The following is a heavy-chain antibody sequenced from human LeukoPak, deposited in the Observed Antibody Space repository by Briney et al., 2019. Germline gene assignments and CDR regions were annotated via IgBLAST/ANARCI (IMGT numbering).Heavy chain of an antibody. J-gene: IGHJ4*02. D-gene: IGHD2-2*02. Sequence: ASVKVSCKASEYTFTGYYMHWVRQAPGQGLEWMGWINPNSGGTNYAQKFQGRVTMTRDTSISTAYMELSRLRSDDTAVYYCAREDCSSTSCYTFDYWGQGTLVTVSS. CDR3: AREDCSSTSCYTFDY. CDR2: INPNSGGT. V-gene: IGHV1-2*02. CDR1: EYTFTGYY.